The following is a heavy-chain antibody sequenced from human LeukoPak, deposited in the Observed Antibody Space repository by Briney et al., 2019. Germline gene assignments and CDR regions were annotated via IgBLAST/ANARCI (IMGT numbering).Heavy chain of an antibody. CDR1: EFPFSDSW. J-gene: IGHJ6*04. D-gene: IGHD1/OR15-1a*01. CDR3: AGGNSMNV. V-gene: IGHV3-7*03. Sequence: PGGSLRLSCAVFEFPFSDSWMYWVRQAPGKGLGGVANIKKDGSGISYVDSVQGRFIISRDNAKNSLYLQMNSLRVEDTAVYFCAGGNSMNVWGKGTAVTVSS. CDR2: IKKDGSGI.